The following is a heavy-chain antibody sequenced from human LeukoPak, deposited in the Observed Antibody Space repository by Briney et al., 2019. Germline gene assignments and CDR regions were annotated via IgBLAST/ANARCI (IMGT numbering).Heavy chain of an antibody. J-gene: IGHJ3*02. CDR2: INHSGST. CDR3: ARGPRGGAFDI. CDR1: GGSFSGYY. Sequence: SETLSLTCAVYGGSFSGYYWSWIRQPPGKGLEWIGEINHSGSTNYNPSLKSRVTISVDTSKNQFPLKLSSVTAADTAVYYCARGPRGGAFDIWGQGTMVTVSS. D-gene: IGHD3-10*01. V-gene: IGHV4-34*01.